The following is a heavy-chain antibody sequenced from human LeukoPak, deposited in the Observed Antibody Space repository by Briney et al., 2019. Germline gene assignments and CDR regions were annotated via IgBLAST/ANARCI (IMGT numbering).Heavy chain of an antibody. Sequence: GRSLRLSCAASGFTFSSYAMHWVRQAPGKGLEWVAVISYDGSNKYYADPVKGRFTISRDNSKNTLYLQMNSLRAEDTAVYYCARDSCSSTSCYNGGAYYYYGMDVWGQGTTVTVSS. CDR3: ARDSCSSTSCYNGGAYYYYGMDV. CDR1: GFTFSSYA. V-gene: IGHV3-30-3*01. D-gene: IGHD2-2*02. CDR2: ISYDGSNK. J-gene: IGHJ6*02.